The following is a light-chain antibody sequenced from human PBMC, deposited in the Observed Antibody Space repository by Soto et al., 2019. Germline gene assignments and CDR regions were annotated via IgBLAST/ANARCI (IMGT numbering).Light chain of an antibody. CDR3: ATWDDDLNAAV. CDR1: SSNIAGNT. Sequence: QSVLTQPPSLSGTPGQRVTISCSGSSSNIAGNTVHWYQHLPGTAPKLLIYINDQRPSGVPGRFSASTSGTSASLAISGLKSDDGADYYCATWDDDLNAAVFGGGTQLTVL. V-gene: IGLV1-44*01. J-gene: IGLJ7*01. CDR2: IND.